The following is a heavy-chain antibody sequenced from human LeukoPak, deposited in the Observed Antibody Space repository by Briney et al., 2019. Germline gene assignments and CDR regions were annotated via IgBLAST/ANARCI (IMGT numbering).Heavy chain of an antibody. D-gene: IGHD5-18*01. Sequence: PSETLSLTCTVSGVSFSGYFWTWIRQPPGKGLEWIGYVSYSGSTSYSPSLKSRVTISVDTSKNQFSLKLSSVTAADTAVYYCARARDTAMEFDYWGQGTLVTVSS. CDR1: GVSFSGYF. V-gene: IGHV4-59*12. J-gene: IGHJ4*02. CDR2: VSYSGST. CDR3: ARARDTAMEFDY.